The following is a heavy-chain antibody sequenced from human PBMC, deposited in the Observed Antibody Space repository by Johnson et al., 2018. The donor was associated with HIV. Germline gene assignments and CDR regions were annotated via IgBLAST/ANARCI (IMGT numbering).Heavy chain of an antibody. J-gene: IGHJ3*02. CDR1: GFSFSDGFTFSNAW. Sequence: VQLVESGGGLVKPGGSLRLSCAASGFSFSDGFTFSNAWMSWVRQAPGKGLAWVGRIKSKSDGGTTDYVAPVKGRFSISRDDSKNTLYLQMNSLRAEDTAVYYCAKGKKSLPDAFDIWGQGTMVTVSS. CDR3: AKGKKSLPDAFDI. CDR2: IKSKSDGGTT. V-gene: IGHV3-15*01.